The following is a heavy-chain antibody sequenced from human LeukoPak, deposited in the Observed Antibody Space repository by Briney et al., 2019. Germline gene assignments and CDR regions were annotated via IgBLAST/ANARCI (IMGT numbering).Heavy chain of an antibody. J-gene: IGHJ3*02. Sequence: PGGSLRLSCSASGFVFTIYTMYWVRQAPGKGPEYVSTISGSGNGFSIYYADSVKGRFTISRDNSKNTLYLQMNSLRAEDTAVYYCARVLTHGNYDFWSGWVWAFDIWGQGTMVTVSS. CDR2: ISGSGNGFSI. CDR1: GFVFTIYT. V-gene: IGHV3-64*04. D-gene: IGHD3-3*01. CDR3: ARVLTHGNYDFWSGWVWAFDI.